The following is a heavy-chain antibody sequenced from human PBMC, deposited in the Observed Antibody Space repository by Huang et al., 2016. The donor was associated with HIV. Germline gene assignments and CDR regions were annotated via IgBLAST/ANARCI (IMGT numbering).Heavy chain of an antibody. CDR1: GGSISGSRYY. CDR3: ARGQSGPSQWLASLGNYYYYMDV. V-gene: IGHV4-39*01. CDR2: IYDRGDS. D-gene: IGHD6-19*01. J-gene: IGHJ6*03. Sequence: QLQLQESGPGPVKPSATLSLTCSVSGGSISGSRYYWGWIRQPPGKGWGGIGSIYDRGDSHYSPSLKRRVTISVDTSKNQVSLKLSSVTAADTAVYYCARGQSGPSQWLASLGNYYYYMDVWGKGTTVTVSS.